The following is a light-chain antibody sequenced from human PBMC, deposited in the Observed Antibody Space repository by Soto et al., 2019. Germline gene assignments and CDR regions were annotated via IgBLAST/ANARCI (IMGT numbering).Light chain of an antibody. V-gene: IGKV3-20*01. Sequence: IVLLESARTLSLPPGETATSSNRASQSLSNRFIAWYQQKPGQAPRLLIYDTSSRATGIPDRFSGSGSGTDFTLTISRLEPEDFSVFYCQQYGTSEIIFGQGTRLEIK. CDR2: DTS. J-gene: IGKJ5*01. CDR3: QQYGTSEII. CDR1: QSLSNRF.